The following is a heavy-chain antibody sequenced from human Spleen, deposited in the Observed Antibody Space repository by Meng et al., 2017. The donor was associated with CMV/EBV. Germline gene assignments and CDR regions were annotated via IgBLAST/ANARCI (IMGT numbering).Heavy chain of an antibody. Sequence: ASVKVSCKASGYTFTVYYMNWVRQAPGQGLEWMGWINPNSGGTNYAQKFQGRVTMTRDTSISTAYMELSRLRSDDTAVYYCARRQYSSGRTFDYWGQGTLVTVSS. D-gene: IGHD6-19*01. CDR2: INPNSGGT. CDR1: GYTFTVYY. V-gene: IGHV1-2*02. J-gene: IGHJ4*02. CDR3: ARRQYSSGRTFDY.